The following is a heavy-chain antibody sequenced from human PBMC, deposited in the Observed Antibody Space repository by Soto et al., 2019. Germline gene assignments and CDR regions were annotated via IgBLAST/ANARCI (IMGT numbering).Heavy chain of an antibody. V-gene: IGHV3-13*01. CDR3: VTGLPGGFDH. D-gene: IGHD3-10*01. J-gene: IGHJ5*02. CDR1: GFIFSNFD. Sequence: PGGSLRLSCGASGFIFSNFDMHWVRQTTEKGLEWVSGIGFAGDTNYSGSVKGRFTTNNANAQHSLFLKTNSPSVGDTAVYYRVTGLPGGFDHWGQGTLVTVSS. CDR2: IGFAGDT.